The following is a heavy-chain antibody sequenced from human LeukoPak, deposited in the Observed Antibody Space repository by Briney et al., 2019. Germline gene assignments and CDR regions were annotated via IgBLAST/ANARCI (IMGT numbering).Heavy chain of an antibody. CDR1: GGSISSYY. CDR3: ARRQYQLEGMDV. CDR2: IYYSGST. Sequence: PSETLSLTCTVSGGSISSYYWSWIRQPPGKGLEWIGYIYYSGSTNYNPSLKSRVTMSVDTSKNQFSLKLSSVTAADTAVYYCARRQYQLEGMDVWGQGTTVTVSS. J-gene: IGHJ6*02. D-gene: IGHD2-2*01. V-gene: IGHV4-59*01.